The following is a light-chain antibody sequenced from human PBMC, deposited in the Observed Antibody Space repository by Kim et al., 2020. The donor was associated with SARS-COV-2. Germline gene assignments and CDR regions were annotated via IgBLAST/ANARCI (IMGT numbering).Light chain of an antibody. V-gene: IGLV2-8*01. J-gene: IGLJ2*01. CDR2: EVT. Sequence: QSALTQPPSASGSPGQSVTISCTGTSSDVGGYDYVSWYQQHPGKAPKRMVYEVTKRPSGVPDRFSGSKSGSTASLTVSGRQADDEADYYCSSYAGSNNWLFGGWTQLTVL. CDR1: SSDVGGYDY. CDR3: SSYAGSNNWL.